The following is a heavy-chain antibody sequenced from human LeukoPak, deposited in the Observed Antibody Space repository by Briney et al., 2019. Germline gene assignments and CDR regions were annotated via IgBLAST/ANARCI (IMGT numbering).Heavy chain of an antibody. Sequence: SGPTLVKPTQTLTLTCTFSGFSLSTSGVGVSWIRQPPGKALEWLALIYWDDDKRYSPSLKSRLTITKDTSKNQVVLTMTNMDPVDTATYYCAHKPYYYDSSGYYYVVFDYWGQGTLVTVSS. CDR3: AHKPYYYDSSGYYYVVFDY. J-gene: IGHJ4*02. CDR2: IYWDDDK. CDR1: GFSLSTSGVG. V-gene: IGHV2-5*02. D-gene: IGHD3-22*01.